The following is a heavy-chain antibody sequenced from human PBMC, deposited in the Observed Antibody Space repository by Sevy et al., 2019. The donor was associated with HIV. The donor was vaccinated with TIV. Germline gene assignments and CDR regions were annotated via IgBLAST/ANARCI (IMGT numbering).Heavy chain of an antibody. V-gene: IGHV4-34*01. CDR1: GGSFSGYY. CDR2: INHSGST. CDR3: ARPLVASYYYYYGMDV. J-gene: IGHJ6*02. D-gene: IGHD6-6*01. Sequence: PETLSLTCAVYGGSFSGYYWSWIRQPPGKGLEWIGEINHSGSTNYNPSLKSRVTISVDTSKNQFSLKLSSVTAADTAVYYCARPLVASYYYYYGMDVWGQGTTVTVSS.